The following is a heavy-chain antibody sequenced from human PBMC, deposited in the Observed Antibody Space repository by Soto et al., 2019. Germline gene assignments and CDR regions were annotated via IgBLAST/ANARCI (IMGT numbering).Heavy chain of an antibody. CDR1: GFSFGDYS. CDR2: IRKKALGGTS. V-gene: IGHV3-49*05. CDR3: TRDPVYDSSGYPVDY. Sequence: EVQLVESGGGLVKPGRSLRLSCTASGFSFGDYSMSWYRQAPGRGLEWVGFIRKKALGGTSAYAASVRGRFTISRDDSKSIAYLQMNSLKTEDTAMYYCTRDPVYDSSGYPVDYWGQGTLVTVSS. J-gene: IGHJ4*02. D-gene: IGHD3-22*01.